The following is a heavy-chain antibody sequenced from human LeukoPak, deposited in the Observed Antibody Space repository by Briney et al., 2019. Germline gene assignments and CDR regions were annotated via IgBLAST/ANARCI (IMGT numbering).Heavy chain of an antibody. V-gene: IGHV4-59*01. Sequence: KPSETLSLTCTVSGGSISSYYWSWIRQPPGKGLEWIGYIYYSGSTNYNPSLKSRVTISVDTSKNQFSLKLSSVTAADTAVYYCARDLDYVWGSYRSPYAFDIWGQGTMVTVSS. D-gene: IGHD3-16*02. CDR2: IYYSGST. CDR3: ARDLDYVWGSYRSPYAFDI. CDR1: GGSISSYY. J-gene: IGHJ3*02.